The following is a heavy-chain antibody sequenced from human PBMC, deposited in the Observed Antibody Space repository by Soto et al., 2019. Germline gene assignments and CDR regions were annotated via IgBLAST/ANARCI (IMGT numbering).Heavy chain of an antibody. Sequence: GASVKVSCKASGGTFSSYAISWVRQAPGQGLEWMGGIIPIFGTANYAQKFQGRVTITADESTSTAYMELSSLRSEDTAVYYCARADLGYSYNFDYWGQGTLVTVSS. V-gene: IGHV1-69*13. CDR1: GGTFSSYA. CDR2: IIPIFGTA. J-gene: IGHJ4*02. D-gene: IGHD5-18*01. CDR3: ARADLGYSYNFDY.